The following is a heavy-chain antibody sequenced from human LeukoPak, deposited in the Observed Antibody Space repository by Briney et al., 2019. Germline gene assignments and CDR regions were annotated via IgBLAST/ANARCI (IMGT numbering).Heavy chain of an antibody. Sequence: GGSLRLSCAASGLTFSSCGMHWVRQAPGKGVEWVAVISYDGSNKYYADSVKGRFTISRDNSKNTLYLQMNSLRAEDTAVYYCAKDQGYSSSWLTGNFDYWGQGTLVTVSS. D-gene: IGHD6-13*01. CDR2: ISYDGSNK. CDR3: AKDQGYSSSWLTGNFDY. CDR1: GLTFSSCG. J-gene: IGHJ4*02. V-gene: IGHV3-30*18.